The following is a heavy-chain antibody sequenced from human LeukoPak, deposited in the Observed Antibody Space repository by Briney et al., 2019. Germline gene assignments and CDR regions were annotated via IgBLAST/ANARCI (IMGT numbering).Heavy chain of an antibody. Sequence: GGSLRLSCAASGFNFSNFGMNWVRQAPGKGLECVSAMSSSGVSTYYADSVKGRFTISRDNSKNTLYLQMNSLRAEDTAVYYCATPHDYGDYGPTNWGQGTLVTVSS. V-gene: IGHV3-23*01. CDR3: ATPHDYGDYGPTN. CDR2: MSSSGVST. D-gene: IGHD4-17*01. J-gene: IGHJ4*02. CDR1: GFNFSNFG.